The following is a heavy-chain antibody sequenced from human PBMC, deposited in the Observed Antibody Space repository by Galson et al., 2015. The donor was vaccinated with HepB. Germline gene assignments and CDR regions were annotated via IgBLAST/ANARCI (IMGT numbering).Heavy chain of an antibody. CDR2: VSYSGFI. CDR1: GDSISSGSYY. J-gene: IGHJ4*02. Sequence: TLSLTCIVSGDSISSGSYYWNWIRRSPGKGLEWIGHVSYSGFIKYTPSLESRVTISADMSKNQFFLTLTSVTAADTAVLFCARGMAYSSYDFAFWGRGILVTVSS. D-gene: IGHD5-12*01. CDR3: ARGMAYSSYDFAF. V-gene: IGHV4-61*01.